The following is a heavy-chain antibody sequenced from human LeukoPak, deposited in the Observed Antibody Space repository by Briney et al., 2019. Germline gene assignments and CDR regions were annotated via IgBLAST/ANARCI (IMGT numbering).Heavy chain of an antibody. CDR3: ARDPLPYCSGGSCYRTFDY. D-gene: IGHD2-15*01. Sequence: ASVKVSCMASGYTFPSYGISWVRQAPGQGLEWMGWISAYNGNTNYAQKLQGRVTMTTDTSTSTAYMELRSLRSDDTAVCYCARDPLPYCSGGSCYRTFDYWGQGTLVTVSS. CDR2: ISAYNGNT. V-gene: IGHV1-18*01. J-gene: IGHJ4*02. CDR1: GYTFPSYG.